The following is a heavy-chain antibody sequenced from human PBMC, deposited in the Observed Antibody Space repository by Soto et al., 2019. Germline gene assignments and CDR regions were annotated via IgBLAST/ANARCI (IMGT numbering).Heavy chain of an antibody. J-gene: IGHJ4*02. V-gene: IGHV4-39*01. CDR3: ARHGPLTNNWNQLNY. D-gene: IGHD1-1*01. CDR1: GGSISRSPYY. Sequence: QLQLQESGPGLVKPSETLSLTCTVSGGSISRSPYYWAWIRQPPGKGLQWIGNIYYNGNPSYNPSLMSRVPISIDTAKSQFSLGLSSVTASDTSVYYCARHGPLTNNWNQLNYWGQGTRVTVSS. CDR2: IYYNGNP.